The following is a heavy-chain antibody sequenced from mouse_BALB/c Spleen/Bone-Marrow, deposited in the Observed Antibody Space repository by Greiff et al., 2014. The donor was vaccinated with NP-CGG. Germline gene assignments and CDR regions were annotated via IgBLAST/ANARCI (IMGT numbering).Heavy chain of an antibody. CDR2: INPYNDGT. CDR1: GYTFTSYV. J-gene: IGHJ4*01. Sequence: LVESGPELVKPGASVEMSCKASGYTFTSYVMHWVKQRPGQGLEWIGYINPYNDGTKYNEKFKGKATLTSDKSSSTAYMELSSLTSEDSAVYYCAREGGYYAMDSWGQGTSVTVSS. V-gene: IGHV1-14*01. CDR3: AREGGYYAMDS.